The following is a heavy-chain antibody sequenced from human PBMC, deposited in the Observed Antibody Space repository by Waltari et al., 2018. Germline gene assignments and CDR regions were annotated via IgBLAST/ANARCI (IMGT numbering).Heavy chain of an antibody. J-gene: IGHJ4*02. CDR2: INNEGTYT. Sequence: EVQLMESGGDLVQPGGSLRLSCVVSGFTFNTFWMNWDRQAPGKGLVGVSRINNEGTYTTYADSVKGRFTISRDNAKNTLYLQMNSLRVEDTAVYYCGGGGLDGAAYWGQGTLVNVSS. CDR1: GFTFNTFW. V-gene: IGHV3-74*01. D-gene: IGHD3-16*01. CDR3: GGGGLDGAAY.